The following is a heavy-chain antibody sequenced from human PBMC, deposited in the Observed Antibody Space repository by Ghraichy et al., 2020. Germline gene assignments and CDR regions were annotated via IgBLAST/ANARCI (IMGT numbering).Heavy chain of an antibody. Sequence: ASVKVSCKVSGYTLTELSMHWVRQAPGKGLEWMGGFDPEDGETIYAQKFQGRVTMTEDTSTDTAYMELSSLRSEDTAVYYCATGQWLEKYDAFDIWGQGTMVTVSS. CDR2: FDPEDGET. D-gene: IGHD6-19*01. CDR3: ATGQWLEKYDAFDI. CDR1: GYTLTELS. J-gene: IGHJ3*02. V-gene: IGHV1-24*01.